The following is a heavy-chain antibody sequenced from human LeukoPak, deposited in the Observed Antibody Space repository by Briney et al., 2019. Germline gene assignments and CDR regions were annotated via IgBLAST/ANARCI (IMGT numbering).Heavy chain of an antibody. J-gene: IGHJ5*02. CDR2: ISSSGGTT. CDR3: AKEDYSSGFDP. V-gene: IGHV3-48*03. CDR1: GFTFNTYE. D-gene: IGHD3-10*01. Sequence: GGSLRLSCAASGFTFNTYEMNWVRQAPGKGLEWVAYISSSGGTTYYADSVKGRFIISRDNPSKSLYLLMTDLRVEDTAFYYCAKEDYSSGFDPWGQGTLVTVSS.